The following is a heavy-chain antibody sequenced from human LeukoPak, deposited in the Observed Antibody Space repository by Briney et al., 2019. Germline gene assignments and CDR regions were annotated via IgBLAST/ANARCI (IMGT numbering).Heavy chain of an antibody. D-gene: IGHD5-18*01. CDR1: GYTFTSYG. Sequence: GASVKVSCKASGYTFTSYGISWVRQAPGQGLEWMGWISAYNGNTNYAQKLQGRVTMTTDTSTSTAYMELRSLRSDDTAVYYCARDQERAYSYGYLDYWGQGTLVTVSS. J-gene: IGHJ4*02. CDR3: ARDQERAYSYGYLDY. V-gene: IGHV1-18*04. CDR2: ISAYNGNT.